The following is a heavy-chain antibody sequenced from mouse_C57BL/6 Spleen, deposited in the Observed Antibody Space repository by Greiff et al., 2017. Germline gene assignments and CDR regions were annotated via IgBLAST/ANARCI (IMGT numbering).Heavy chain of an antibody. J-gene: IGHJ2*01. CDR2: IYPGDGDT. Sequence: QVQLQQSGAELVKPGASVKISCKASGYAFSRYWMNWVQQRPGKGLEWFGQIYPGDGDTNSNGTFKGKVTLTAYKSSGKAYLQLCRLTSEESAVYFCARSGFYYGSSPSYFDGWGQGTTLTVSS. V-gene: IGHV1-80*01. CDR1: GYAFSRYW. CDR3: ARSGFYYGSSPSYFDG. D-gene: IGHD1-1*01.